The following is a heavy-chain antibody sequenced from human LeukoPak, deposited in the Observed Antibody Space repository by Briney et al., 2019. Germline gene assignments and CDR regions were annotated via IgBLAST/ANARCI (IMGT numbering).Heavy chain of an antibody. CDR3: ARDYYGSSVTMAPVDY. CDR1: GFTFSSYS. V-gene: IGHV3-48*01. D-gene: IGHD3-10*01. CDR2: ISSSSSTI. Sequence: GGSLTLSCAVSGFTFSSYSMNWVRQAPGKVREWVSYISSSSSTIYYADSVEGPFTISRDHSRNSLYLQMNSRRGEDRAVYYCARDYYGSSVTMAPVDYWGEGTLVTVSS. J-gene: IGHJ4*02.